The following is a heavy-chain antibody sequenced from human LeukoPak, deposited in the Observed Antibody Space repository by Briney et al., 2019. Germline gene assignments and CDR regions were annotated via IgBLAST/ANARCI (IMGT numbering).Heavy chain of an antibody. D-gene: IGHD3-16*01. CDR1: GFTFSSYW. J-gene: IGHJ4*02. CDR3: ARDKPRGSYDGSIFDS. V-gene: IGHV3-7*01. Sequence: PGGSLRLSCEVSGFTFSSYWMSWVRQAPGKGLEWVAIISYDGGGIYYVDSVKGRFTLSRDNAKSSVYLQMNSLRAEDAAVYYCARDKPRGSYDGSIFDSWGQGTLVTVSS. CDR2: ISYDGGGI.